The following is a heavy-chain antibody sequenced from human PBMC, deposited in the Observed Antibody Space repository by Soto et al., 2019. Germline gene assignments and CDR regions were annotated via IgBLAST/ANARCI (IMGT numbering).Heavy chain of an antibody. CDR3: TKVPLATVTRGSRYFQH. CDR2: ISDSGGST. CDR1: GFTFSSYA. Sequence: EVQLLESGGGLVPPGGSLRLSCAASGFTFSSYAMTWVRQSPGKGLEWVSSISDSGGSTYYADSVKGRFTISRDNSKNTLYLQMNSLRAEDTALYYCTKVPLATVTRGSRYFQHWGQGTLVTVSS. D-gene: IGHD4-17*01. V-gene: IGHV3-23*01. J-gene: IGHJ1*01.